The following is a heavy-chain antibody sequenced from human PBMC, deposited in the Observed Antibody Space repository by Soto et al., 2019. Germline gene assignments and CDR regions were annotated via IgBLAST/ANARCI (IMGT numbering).Heavy chain of an antibody. CDR1: GFTFSSYA. D-gene: IGHD6-13*01. V-gene: IGHV3-23*01. CDR3: AKHAAEAAPDY. Sequence: EVQLLESGGGLVQPGGSLRLSCTASGFTFSSYAMSWVRQAPGKGLEWVSLISASGGGTYYADSVKGRFTISRDNSKNTSYLQMNSLIAEDTAVYYVAKHAAEAAPDYWGQGTQGTFSS. J-gene: IGHJ4*02. CDR2: ISASGGGT.